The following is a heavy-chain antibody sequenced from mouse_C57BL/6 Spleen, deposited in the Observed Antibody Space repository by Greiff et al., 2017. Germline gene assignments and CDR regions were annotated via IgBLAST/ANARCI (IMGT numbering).Heavy chain of an antibody. J-gene: IGHJ2*01. CDR2: ISSGGSYT. CDR3: ARGITTVVGKYFDY. V-gene: IGHV5-6*01. Sequence: EVKLMESGGDLVKPGGSLKLSCAASGFTFSSYGMSWVRQTPDKRLEWVATISSGGSYTYYPDSVKGRFTISRDNAKNTLYLQMSSLKSEDTAMYYCARGITTVVGKYFDYWGQGTTLTVSS. CDR1: GFTFSSYG. D-gene: IGHD1-1*01.